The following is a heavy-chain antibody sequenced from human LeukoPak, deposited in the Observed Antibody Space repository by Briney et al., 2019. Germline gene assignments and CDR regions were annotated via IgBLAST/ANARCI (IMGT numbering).Heavy chain of an antibody. CDR1: GFTVHDYA. Sequence: GGSLRLSCAASGFTVHDYAMHWVCHAPGKGLQWVSLISGDGGTTYYADSVKGRFNISRDNSRNSLYLQMNTLRTEDTALYYCAKVANKLLWFGEFNYWGQGTLVTVSS. CDR3: AKVANKLLWFGEFNY. V-gene: IGHV3-43*02. D-gene: IGHD3-10*01. J-gene: IGHJ4*02. CDR2: ISGDGGTT.